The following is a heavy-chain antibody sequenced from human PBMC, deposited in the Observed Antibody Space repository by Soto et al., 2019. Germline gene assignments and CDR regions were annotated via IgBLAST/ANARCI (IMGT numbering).Heavy chain of an antibody. J-gene: IGHJ4*02. CDR1: GDSIGTTHSY. CDR2: IHYSGST. V-gene: IGHV4-39*01. CDR3: ARHEGNGNVWPLDV. Sequence: SETLSLTYTVSGDSIGTTHSYWAWIRQSPGKGLEWIGNIHYSGSTYYMPSLRSRVTLSVDTSKNQFSLRLTSVTAEDTAVYYCARHEGNGNVWPLDVRGQGILVTGSS. D-gene: IGHD2-8*01.